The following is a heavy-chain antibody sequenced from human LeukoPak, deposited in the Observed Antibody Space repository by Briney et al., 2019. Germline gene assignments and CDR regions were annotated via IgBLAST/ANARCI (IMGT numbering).Heavy chain of an antibody. J-gene: IGHJ4*02. CDR3: ARAGYSYGFDY. Sequence: GRSLRLSCAASGFTFSSYAMHWVRQAPGKGLEWVAVISYDGSNKYYADSVKGRFTISRDNSKNTLYLQMNSLRAEDTAVYYCARAGYSYGFDYWGQGTLVTVSS. V-gene: IGHV3-30-3*01. CDR2: ISYDGSNK. CDR1: GFTFSSYA. D-gene: IGHD5-18*01.